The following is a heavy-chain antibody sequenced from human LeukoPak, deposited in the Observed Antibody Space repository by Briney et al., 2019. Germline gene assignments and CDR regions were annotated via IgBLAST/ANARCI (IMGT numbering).Heavy chain of an antibody. CDR2: IQYDGSNK. CDR1: GFTFSNYG. CDR3: AKDSSPGWHFDY. D-gene: IGHD6-19*01. V-gene: IGHV3-30*02. Sequence: GGSLRLSCAASGFTFSNYGMHWVRQSPGKGLAWVAFIQYDGSNKYYADSVKGRFTISRDNSKNTLDLQLNSLRPEDTAMYYCAKDSSPGWHFDYWGQGTLVTVSS. J-gene: IGHJ4*02.